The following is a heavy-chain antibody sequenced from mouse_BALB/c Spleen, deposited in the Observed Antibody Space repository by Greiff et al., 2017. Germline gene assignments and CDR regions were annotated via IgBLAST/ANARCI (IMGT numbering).Heavy chain of an antibody. CDR3: AGGNYYYAMDY. J-gene: IGHJ4*01. CDR2: INPYNDGT. CDR1: GYTFTSYV. Sequence: VQLQQSGPALVKPGASVKMSCKASGYTFTSYVLHWVKQKPGQGLEWIGYINPYNDGTKYNEKFKGKATLTSDKSSSTAYMELSSLTSEDAAVYYCAGGNYYYAMDYWGQGTSVTVSS. V-gene: IGHV1-14*01. D-gene: IGHD2-1*01.